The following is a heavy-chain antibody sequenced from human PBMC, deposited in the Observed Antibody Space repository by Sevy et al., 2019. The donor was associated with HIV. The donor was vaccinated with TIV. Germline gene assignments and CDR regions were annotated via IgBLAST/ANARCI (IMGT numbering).Heavy chain of an antibody. CDR3: ARGRIVVVPAARHDAFDI. D-gene: IGHD2-2*01. CDR1: GGTFSSYA. CDR2: IIPIFGTA. J-gene: IGHJ3*02. Sequence: ASVKVSCKASGGTFSSYAISWVRQAPGQGLEWMGGIIPIFGTANYAQKFQGRVTITGDESTSTANMELSSLRSEDTAVYYCARGRIVVVPAARHDAFDIWGQGTMVTVSS. V-gene: IGHV1-69*13.